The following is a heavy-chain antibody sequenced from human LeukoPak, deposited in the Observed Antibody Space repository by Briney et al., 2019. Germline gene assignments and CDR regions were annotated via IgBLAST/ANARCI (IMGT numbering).Heavy chain of an antibody. CDR1: GFTFSSYS. CDR2: ISSSSSTI. CDR3: AKAASGAIAAAGTY. D-gene: IGHD6-13*01. Sequence: GGSLRLSCAASGFTFSSYSMNWVRQAPGRGLEWVSYISSSSSTIYYADSVKGRFTISRDNAKNSLYLQMNSLRAEDTALYYCAKAASGAIAAAGTYWGQGTLVAVPS. V-gene: IGHV3-48*01. J-gene: IGHJ4*02.